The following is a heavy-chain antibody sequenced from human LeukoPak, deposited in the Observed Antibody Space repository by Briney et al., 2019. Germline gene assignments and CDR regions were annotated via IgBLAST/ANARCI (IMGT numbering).Heavy chain of an antibody. CDR2: IYYSGST. CDR1: GGSISSYY. D-gene: IGHD3-3*01. Sequence: NSSETLSLTCTVSGGSISSYYWSGIRQPPGKGLEWIGYIYYSGSTNYNPSLKSRVTISVDTSKNQFSLKLSSVTAADTAVYYCARVSPRFLEWLPHFDYWGQGTLVTVSS. J-gene: IGHJ4*02. V-gene: IGHV4-59*01. CDR3: ARVSPRFLEWLPHFDY.